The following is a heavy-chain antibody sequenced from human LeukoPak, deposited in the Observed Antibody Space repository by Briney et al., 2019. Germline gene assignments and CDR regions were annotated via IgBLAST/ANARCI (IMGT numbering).Heavy chain of an antibody. Sequence: PGGSLRLSCAASGFTFSSYRMNWVRQAPGKGLEWVSGISGGRGSTNYADSVKGRFTISRDNSKNTLYLQINSLRAEDTAVCYCARAGDYADLKPFDYWGQGTLVTVSS. CDR3: ARAGDYADLKPFDY. CDR1: GFTFSSYR. V-gene: IGHV3-23*01. D-gene: IGHD4-17*01. CDR2: ISGGRGST. J-gene: IGHJ4*02.